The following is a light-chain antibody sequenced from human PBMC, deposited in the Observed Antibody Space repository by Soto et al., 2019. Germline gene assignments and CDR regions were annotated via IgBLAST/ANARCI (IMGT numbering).Light chain of an antibody. J-gene: IGLJ2*01. CDR2: YDS. Sequence: SYEVTQPPSVSVAPGKTARITCGGNNIGSKSVHWYQQKPGQAPVLVIYYDSDRPSGIPERFSGSNSGNTATLTISRVEAGDEADYYCQVWDSSSDPWVFGGGTKLTVL. V-gene: IGLV3-21*04. CDR1: NIGSKS. CDR3: QVWDSSSDPWV.